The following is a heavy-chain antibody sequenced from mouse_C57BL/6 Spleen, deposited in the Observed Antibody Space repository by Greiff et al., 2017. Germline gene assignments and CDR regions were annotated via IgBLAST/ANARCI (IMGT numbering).Heavy chain of an antibody. CDR2: INPNNGGT. Sequence: VQLQQSGPELVKPGASVKIPCKASGYTFTDYNMDWVKQSHGKSLEWIGDINPNNGGTIYNQKFKGKATLTVDKASSTAYMELRSLTSEDTAVYYCVTTVVAFDDWGQGTTLTVSS. J-gene: IGHJ2*01. CDR1: GYTFTDYN. D-gene: IGHD1-1*01. V-gene: IGHV1-18*01. CDR3: VTTVVAFDD.